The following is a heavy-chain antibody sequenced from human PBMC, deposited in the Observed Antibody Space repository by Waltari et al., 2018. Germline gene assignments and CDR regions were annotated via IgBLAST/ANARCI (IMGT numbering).Heavy chain of an antibody. V-gene: IGHV3-74*03. D-gene: IGHD1-1*01. CDR2: ISTDASDT. J-gene: IGHJ6*02. CDR1: GFTFSSFW. Sequence: GGLVQPGDFLRLSCAASGFTFSSFWMNWVRQAPGKGPLWVSRISTDASDTTYADSVKGRFTISRDNARNTLYLQMNRLRAEDTAVYFCARVSRRTYRSPVPGRHYYYGMDVWGQGTTVTVSS. CDR3: ARVSRRTYRSPVPGRHYYYGMDV.